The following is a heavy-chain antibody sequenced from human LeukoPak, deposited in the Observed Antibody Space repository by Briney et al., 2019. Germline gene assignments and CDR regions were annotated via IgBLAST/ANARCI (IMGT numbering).Heavy chain of an antibody. CDR2: ISSSGSTI. Sequence: GGSLRLSCAASGFTFSSYEMNWVRQAPGKGLEWVSYISSSGSTIYYADSVKGRFTISRDNAKNSLYLQMNSLRAEDTAVYYCARDGLYYDILTGYYKEYYFDYWGQGTLVTVSS. J-gene: IGHJ4*02. CDR3: ARDGLYYDILTGYYKEYYFDY. D-gene: IGHD3-9*01. V-gene: IGHV3-48*03. CDR1: GFTFSSYE.